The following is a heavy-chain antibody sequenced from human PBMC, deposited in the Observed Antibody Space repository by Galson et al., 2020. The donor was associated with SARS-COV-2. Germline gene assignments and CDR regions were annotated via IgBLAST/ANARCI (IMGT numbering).Heavy chain of an antibody. D-gene: IGHD3-22*01. CDR3: ARASDYYDFGGGDTSNFDY. CDR1: GFTFSSYE. CDR2: ISSSGSTI. Sequence: GGSLRLSCAASGFTFSSYEMNWVRQAPGKGLEWVSYISSSGSTIYYADSVKGRFTISRDNAKNSLYLQMNSLRAEDTAVYYCARASDYYDFGGGDTSNFDYWGQGTLVTVSS. V-gene: IGHV3-48*03. J-gene: IGHJ4*02.